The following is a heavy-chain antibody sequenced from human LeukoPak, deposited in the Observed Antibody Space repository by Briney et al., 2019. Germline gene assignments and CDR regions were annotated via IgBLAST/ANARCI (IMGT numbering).Heavy chain of an antibody. Sequence: SETLSLTCAVYGGSFSGYYWSWIRQPPGKGLEWIGEINHSGSTKYNPSLKSRVTISVDKSKNQFSLRLNSVTAADTAVYYCARYNYGYDALDFWGQGTMVTVSS. V-gene: IGHV4-34*01. CDR3: ARYNYGYDALDF. CDR2: INHSGST. CDR1: GGSFSGYY. D-gene: IGHD5-18*01. J-gene: IGHJ3*01.